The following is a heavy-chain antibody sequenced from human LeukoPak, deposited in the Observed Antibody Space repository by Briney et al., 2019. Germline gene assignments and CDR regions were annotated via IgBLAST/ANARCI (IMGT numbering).Heavy chain of an antibody. Sequence: GGSLRLSCAASGFTFSSYAMHWVRQAPGKGLEWVAVISYDGSNKYYADSVKGRFTISRDNSKNTLYLQMNSLRAEDTAVYYCAREQRRYDFWSGYYAAGGYYYGMDVWGQGTTVTVSS. CDR3: AREQRRYDFWSGYYAAGGYYYGMDV. J-gene: IGHJ6*02. CDR1: GFTFSSYA. D-gene: IGHD3-3*01. V-gene: IGHV3-30-3*01. CDR2: ISYDGSNK.